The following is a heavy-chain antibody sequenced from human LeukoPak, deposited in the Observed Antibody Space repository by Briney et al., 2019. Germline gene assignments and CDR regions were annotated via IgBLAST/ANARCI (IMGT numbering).Heavy chain of an antibody. CDR2: ISSSSSYI. V-gene: IGHV3-21*01. Sequence: PGGSLRLSCAASGFTFTPYTMNWVRKAPGKGLEWVSSISSSSSYIFYADSVKGRFTISRDNAKKSLYLQINSLRAEDTAMYYCAREGDSNYYMDVWGKGTTVTVSS. CDR1: GFTFTPYT. CDR3: AREGDSNYYMDV. D-gene: IGHD6-13*01. J-gene: IGHJ6*03.